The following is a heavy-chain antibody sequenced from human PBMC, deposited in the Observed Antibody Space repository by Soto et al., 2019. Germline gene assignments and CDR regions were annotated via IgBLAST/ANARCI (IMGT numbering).Heavy chain of an antibody. D-gene: IGHD6-13*01. CDR3: VGSGEGQQLVRGVDY. CDR2: IIPILGIA. CDR1: GGTFSSYT. V-gene: IGHV1-69*02. J-gene: IGHJ4*02. Sequence: QVQLVQSGAEVKKPGSSVKVSCKASGGTFSSYTISWVRQAPGQGLEWMGRIIPILGIANYAQKFQGRVTLTADKSTRTAYMELRSLRAEDTVVYYCVGSGEGQQLVRGVDYWGQGTLVTVSS.